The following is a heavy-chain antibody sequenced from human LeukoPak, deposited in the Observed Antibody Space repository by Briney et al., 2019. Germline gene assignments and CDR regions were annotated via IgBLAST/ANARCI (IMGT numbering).Heavy chain of an antibody. Sequence: PGRSLRLSCAASGFTLDDYAMHWVRQAPGKGLEWVSGISWNSGSIGYADSVKGRFTISRDNAKNSLYLQMNSLRAEDTALYYCAKVYSYGLAAYFDYWGQGTLVTVSS. V-gene: IGHV3-9*01. CDR1: GFTLDDYA. CDR3: AKVYSYGLAAYFDY. D-gene: IGHD5-18*01. CDR2: ISWNSGSI. J-gene: IGHJ4*02.